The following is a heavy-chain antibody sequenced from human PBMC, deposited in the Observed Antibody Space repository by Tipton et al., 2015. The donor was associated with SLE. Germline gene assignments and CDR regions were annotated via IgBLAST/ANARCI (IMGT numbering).Heavy chain of an antibody. V-gene: IGHV4-34*01. Sequence: TLSLTCAVYGGSFSGYYWSWIRQPPGKGLEWIGEINHSGSTNYNPSLKSRVTISVDTSKNQFSLKLSSVTAADTAVYYCARMFYSNSPVNYFDPWGQGTLVTVSS. CDR1: GGSFSGYY. D-gene: IGHD2/OR15-2a*01. CDR2: INHSGST. J-gene: IGHJ5*02. CDR3: ARMFYSNSPVNYFDP.